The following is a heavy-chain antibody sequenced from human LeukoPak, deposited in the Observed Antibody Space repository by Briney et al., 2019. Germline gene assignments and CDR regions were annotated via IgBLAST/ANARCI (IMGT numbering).Heavy chain of an antibody. V-gene: IGHV3-30*18. CDR3: AKGQIAAAGPTYFDY. J-gene: IGHJ4*02. D-gene: IGHD6-13*01. Sequence: GGSLRLSCAASGFTFSSYGMHWVRQAPGKGLEWVAVISYDGSNKYYAGSVKGRFTISRDNSKNTLYLQMNSLRAEDTAVYYCAKGQIAAAGPTYFDYWGQGTLVTVSS. CDR1: GFTFSSYG. CDR2: ISYDGSNK.